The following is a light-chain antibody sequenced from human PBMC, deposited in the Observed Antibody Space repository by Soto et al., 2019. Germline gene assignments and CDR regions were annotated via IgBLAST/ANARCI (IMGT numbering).Light chain of an antibody. Sequence: EIVMTQSPATLSVSPGERATFSCRASQSVRSNLAWYQQKPGQPPRLLIYDASTRATGVPARFSGSGSGTDFTLTISSLQSEDFAIYYCQQYNNWPPITFGQGTRLEIK. V-gene: IGKV3-15*01. J-gene: IGKJ5*01. CDR3: QQYNNWPPIT. CDR2: DAS. CDR1: QSVRSN.